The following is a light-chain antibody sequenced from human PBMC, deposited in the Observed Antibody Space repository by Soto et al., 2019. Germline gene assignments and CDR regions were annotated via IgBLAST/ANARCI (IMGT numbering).Light chain of an antibody. V-gene: IGLV2-14*03. CDR1: SSDVGYYNY. Sequence: QSALTQPASVSESLGHSITISCTGTSSDVGYYNYVSWYQHHPGKAPKLMIYDVSNRPSGVSRRFSVSKSGNTASLTISGLRAEDEADYYCTSYTTSSTLVFGGGTKLTVL. CDR2: DVS. CDR3: TSYTTSSTLV. J-gene: IGLJ2*01.